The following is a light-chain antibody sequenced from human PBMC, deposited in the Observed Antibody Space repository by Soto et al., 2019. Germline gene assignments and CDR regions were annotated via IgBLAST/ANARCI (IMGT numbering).Light chain of an antibody. CDR1: QRITGW. J-gene: IGKJ1*01. Sequence: DIQMTQSPSTLSASVGDRVTITCRASQRITGWLAWYQQKPGKAPKLLIYKASSLESGVPSRFSGSGSVTEFTLAIASLQPDDFATYYCQQYKDYTYTFGQGTKVDIK. CDR2: KAS. V-gene: IGKV1-5*03. CDR3: QQYKDYTYT.